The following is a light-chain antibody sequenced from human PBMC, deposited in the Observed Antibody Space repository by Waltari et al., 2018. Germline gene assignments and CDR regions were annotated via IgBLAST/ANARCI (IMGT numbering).Light chain of an antibody. CDR3: QTGGFGIWV. Sequence: QLLLTQSPSASASLGASVTLTCTVSSGHSNYAIAWHPQHPQKGPRYLMKVNSDGSHIKGDGIPDRFSGSSSGAERYLIISSLQAEDEADYYCQTGGFGIWVFGGGTTLTVL. J-gene: IGLJ3*02. V-gene: IGLV4-69*01. CDR1: SGHSNYA. CDR2: VNSDGSH.